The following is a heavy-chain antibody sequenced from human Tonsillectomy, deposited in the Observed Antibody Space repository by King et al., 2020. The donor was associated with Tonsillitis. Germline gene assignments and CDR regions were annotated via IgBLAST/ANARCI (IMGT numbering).Heavy chain of an antibody. D-gene: IGHD6-13*01. CDR2: ISSSSSYI. CDR1: GFTFSSYS. Sequence: VQLVESGGGLVKPGGSLRLSCAASGFTFSSYSMNWVRQAPGKGLEWVSSISSSSSYIYYADSVKGRFTISRDNAKNSLYLQMNSLRAEDTDVFYCARSPDAGMENDYWGQGTLVTVSS. CDR3: ARSPDAGMENDY. V-gene: IGHV3-21*01. J-gene: IGHJ4*02.